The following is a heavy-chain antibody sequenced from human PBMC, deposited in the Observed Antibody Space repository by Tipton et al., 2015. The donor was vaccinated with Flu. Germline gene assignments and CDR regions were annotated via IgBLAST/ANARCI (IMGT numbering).Heavy chain of an antibody. CDR2: INHSGST. CDR3: AREVFPARFDP. D-gene: IGHD1-14*01. J-gene: IGHJ5*02. Sequence: TLSLTCAVYGGSFSGYYWSWIRQPPGKGLEWIGEINHSGSTNYNPSLKSRVTISVDTSKNQFSLKLSSVTAADTAVYYCAREVFPARFDPWGQGTLVTVSS. CDR1: GGSFSGYY. V-gene: IGHV4-34*01.